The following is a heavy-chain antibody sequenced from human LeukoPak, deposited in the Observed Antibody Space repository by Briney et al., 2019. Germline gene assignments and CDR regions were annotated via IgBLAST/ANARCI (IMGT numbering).Heavy chain of an antibody. CDR2: INPNSGGT. CDR1: GYTFTRYY. D-gene: IGHD2-15*01. V-gene: IGHV1-2*06. CDR3: ARGYCSGGSCYSVENWFDP. Sequence: ASVKASCKAAGYTFTRYYMFWVRQAPGQGLEWMGRINPNSGGTNYAQKFQGRVTMTRDTSISTAYMELSRLRSDDTAVYYCARGYCSGGSCYSVENWFDPWGQGTLVTASS. J-gene: IGHJ5*02.